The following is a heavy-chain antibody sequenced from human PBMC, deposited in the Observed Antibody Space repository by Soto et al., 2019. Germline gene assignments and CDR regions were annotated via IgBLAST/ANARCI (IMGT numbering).Heavy chain of an antibody. Sequence: SETLSLTCAVSGYSISSGYYWGWIRQPPGKGLEWIGYIYHSGSTYYNPSLKSRVTISVDRSKNQFSLKLSSVTAADTAVYYCARERWGAFDIWGQGTMVTVSS. J-gene: IGHJ3*02. CDR3: ARERWGAFDI. CDR1: GYSISSGYY. CDR2: IYHSGST. V-gene: IGHV4-38-2*02. D-gene: IGHD1-26*01.